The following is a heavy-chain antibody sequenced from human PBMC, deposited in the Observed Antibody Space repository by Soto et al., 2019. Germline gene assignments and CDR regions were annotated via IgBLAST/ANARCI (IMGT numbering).Heavy chain of an antibody. D-gene: IGHD6-6*01. CDR3: AKNWVTTSSTSSH. Sequence: EVQLLESGGGLVQPGGSLRLSCAASGFTFSTYAMSWVRQAPGKGLEWVSAISGTGGSTYYADSVKGRFTIARDDYKNTLYLQMNSLRAEDTAVYYCAKNWVTTSSTSSHWGQGTLVTVSA. CDR1: GFTFSTYA. J-gene: IGHJ4*02. CDR2: ISGTGGST. V-gene: IGHV3-23*01.